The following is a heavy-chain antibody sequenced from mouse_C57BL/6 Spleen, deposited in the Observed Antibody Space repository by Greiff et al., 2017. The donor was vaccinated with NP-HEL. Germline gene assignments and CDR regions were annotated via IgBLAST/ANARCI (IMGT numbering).Heavy chain of an antibody. V-gene: IGHV1-9*01. D-gene: IGHD1-2*01. CDR3: ARPSSAYDGDYYAMDY. J-gene: IGHJ4*01. CDR1: GYTFTGYW. CDR2: ILPGSGST. Sequence: VQLQQSGAELMKPGASVKLSCKATGYTFTGYWIEWVKQRPGHGLEWIGEILPGSGSTNYNEKFKGKATFTADTSSNTAYKQLSSLTTEDSAIYYCARPSSAYDGDYYAMDYWGQGTSVTVSS.